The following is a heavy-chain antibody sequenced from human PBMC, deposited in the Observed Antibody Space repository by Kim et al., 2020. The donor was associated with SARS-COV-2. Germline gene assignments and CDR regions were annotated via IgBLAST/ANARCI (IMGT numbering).Heavy chain of an antibody. Sequence: YAQNVQGRSTMTRDTSINTAYMGLSSLRSDDTAVYYCTRALHISGWYEDYWGQGTLVTVSS. V-gene: IGHV1-2*02. J-gene: IGHJ4*02. D-gene: IGHD6-19*01. CDR3: TRALHISGWYEDY.